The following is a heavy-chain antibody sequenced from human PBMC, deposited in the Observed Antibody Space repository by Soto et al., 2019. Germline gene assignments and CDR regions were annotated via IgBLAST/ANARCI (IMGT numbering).Heavy chain of an antibody. V-gene: IGHV5-51*03. CDR3: ARRAAAHYGMDV. CDR2: IYPGESDT. J-gene: IGHJ6*02. CDR1: GYSFIAYW. D-gene: IGHD6-13*01. Sequence: GESLKIAWKGSGYSFIAYWIGWVRQMPGKGLEWMGIIYPGESDTRYSPSFQGQVTISIDKYISTAYLQWSSLKASDTAMYYCARRAAAHYGMDVWGQGTTVTVSS.